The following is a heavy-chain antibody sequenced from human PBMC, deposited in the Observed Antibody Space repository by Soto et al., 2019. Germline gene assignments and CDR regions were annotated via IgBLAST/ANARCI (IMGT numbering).Heavy chain of an antibody. Sequence: QITLKESGPTLVKPTQTLTLTCGFSGFSRTTDGEGVGWVRQTPGEALEWLAILYWDDDERYSPSLQTRLTLTKYTANNQVGLIMTNMAPRDTATYSCAHSGNRMTEDAQVGDVDSWGQGTLVTVSS. CDR3: AHSGNRMTEDAQVGDVDS. J-gene: IGHJ4*02. CDR1: GFSRTTDGEG. CDR2: LYWDDDE. D-gene: IGHD3-16*01. V-gene: IGHV2-5*02.